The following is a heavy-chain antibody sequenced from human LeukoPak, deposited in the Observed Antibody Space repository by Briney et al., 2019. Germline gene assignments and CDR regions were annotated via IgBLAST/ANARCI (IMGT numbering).Heavy chain of an antibody. CDR3: AKELMHYHDSSAYYGSDY. J-gene: IGHJ4*02. D-gene: IGHD3-22*01. CDR2: ISYDGNYK. V-gene: IGHV3-30*18. CDR1: GFTFNDYA. Sequence: PGKFLRLSCAASGFTFNDYAMHWVRQAPGKGLEWVAVISYDGNYKYYAASVKGRFTIFRDNSKNTLYLHMISLRTEDTGVYYCAKELMHYHDSSAYYGSDYWGRGTLVTASS.